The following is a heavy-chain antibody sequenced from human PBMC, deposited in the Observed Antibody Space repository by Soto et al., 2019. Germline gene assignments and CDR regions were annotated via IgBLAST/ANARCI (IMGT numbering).Heavy chain of an antibody. Sequence: GGSLRLSCAASGFTFSSYAMHWVRQAPGKGLEWVAVISYDGSNKYYADSVKGRFTISRDNSKNTLYLQMNSLRAEDTAVYYCARDGCSSTSCDKPNNWFDPWGQGTLVTXSS. D-gene: IGHD2-2*01. J-gene: IGHJ5*02. CDR2: ISYDGSNK. V-gene: IGHV3-30-3*01. CDR1: GFTFSSYA. CDR3: ARDGCSSTSCDKPNNWFDP.